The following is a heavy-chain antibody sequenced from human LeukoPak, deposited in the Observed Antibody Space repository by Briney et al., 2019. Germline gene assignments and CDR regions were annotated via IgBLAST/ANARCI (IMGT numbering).Heavy chain of an antibody. CDR1: GYSISNGYD. J-gene: IGHJ6*03. CDR2: IYRSGST. Sequence: PSETPSLTCSVSGYSISNGYDWGWIRQPPGKGLEWIGNIYRSGSTYYNPSLQSRVTISVDTSKNQFSLKVSSVTAADTAVYYCAREDRNYYYMDVWGKGTTVTVSS. D-gene: IGHD2-15*01. V-gene: IGHV4-38-2*02. CDR3: AREDRNYYYMDV.